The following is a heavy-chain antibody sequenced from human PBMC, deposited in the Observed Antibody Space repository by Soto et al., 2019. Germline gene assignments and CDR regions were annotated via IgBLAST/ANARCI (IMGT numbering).Heavy chain of an antibody. J-gene: IGHJ6*02. D-gene: IGHD1-1*01. Sequence: QVTLKESGPVLVKPTETLTLTCTISGFSLSNGRMGVSWIRQSPGKALEWLAHIFSDAERSYSTSMQSRLTLSTDTSGTQVVLTMTTMSPVDTGTYYCARMNADTYSHCLALDVWGQGTTVTVSS. CDR3: ARMNADTYSHCLALDV. V-gene: IGHV2-26*03. CDR1: GFSLSNGRMG. CDR2: IFSDAER.